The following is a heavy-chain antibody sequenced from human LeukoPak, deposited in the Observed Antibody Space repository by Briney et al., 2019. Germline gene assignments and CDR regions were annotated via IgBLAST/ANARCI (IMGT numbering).Heavy chain of an antibody. CDR2: ISGSGGST. CDR1: GFTFSSYA. J-gene: IGHJ3*02. CDR3: AKDGTYSSGWYHDAFDI. V-gene: IGHV3-23*01. D-gene: IGHD6-19*01. Sequence: PGGSLRLSCAASGFTFSSYAMSWVRQAPGKGLEWVSAISGSGGSTYYADSVKGRFTISRDNSKNTLYLQMNSLRAEDTAVYYCAKDGTYSSGWYHDAFDIWGQGTMVTVSS.